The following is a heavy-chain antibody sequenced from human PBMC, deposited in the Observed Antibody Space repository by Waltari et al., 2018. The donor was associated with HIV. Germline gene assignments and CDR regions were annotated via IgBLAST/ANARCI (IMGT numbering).Heavy chain of an antibody. J-gene: IGHJ4*02. Sequence: QVQLQESGPGLVKPSRTLSLTCTVSGDSISSFNWWNWVRQPPGTGLEWVGEIEHSGFTNYNPSLSSRVTMSVDKSKNQFSLKMNSLTAADTAIYYCARGRVGATEAHSDYYFDQWGQGTLIIVSS. V-gene: IGHV4-4*02. CDR1: GDSISSFNW. CDR3: ARGRVGATEAHSDYYFDQ. D-gene: IGHD1-26*01. CDR2: IEHSGFT.